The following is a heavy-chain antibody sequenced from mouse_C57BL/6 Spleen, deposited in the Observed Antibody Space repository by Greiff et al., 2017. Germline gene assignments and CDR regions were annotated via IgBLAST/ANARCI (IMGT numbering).Heavy chain of an antibody. Sequence: QVQLQQSGAELVKPGASVKISCKASGYTFTDYYINWVKQRPGQGLEWIGKSGPGSGSTYYNEKFKGKATLTADKSSSTAYLPLSSLTSEDSAVYFCARSPPYYGNPWFAYWGQGTLVTVSA. D-gene: IGHD2-1*01. CDR1: GYTFTDYY. CDR2: SGPGSGST. CDR3: ARSPPYYGNPWFAY. V-gene: IGHV1-77*01. J-gene: IGHJ3*01.